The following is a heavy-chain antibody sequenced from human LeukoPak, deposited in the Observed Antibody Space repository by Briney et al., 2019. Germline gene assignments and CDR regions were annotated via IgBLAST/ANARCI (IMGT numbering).Heavy chain of an antibody. CDR1: GYTFTGYY. CDR2: INPNSGGT. V-gene: IGHV1-2*02. CDR3: ARTDIVATADAFDI. J-gene: IGHJ3*02. Sequence: GASVKVSCKPSGYTFTGYYMHWVRQAPGQGLEWMGWINPNSGGTNYAQKFQGRVTMTRDTSISTAYMELSRLRSDDTAVYYCARTDIVATADAFDIWGQGTMVTVSS. D-gene: IGHD5-12*01.